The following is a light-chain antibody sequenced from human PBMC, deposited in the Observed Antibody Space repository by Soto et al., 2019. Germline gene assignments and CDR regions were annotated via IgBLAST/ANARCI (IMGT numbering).Light chain of an antibody. CDR2: GAS. J-gene: IGKJ1*01. Sequence: EIVLTQSPGTVSLSPGERATLSCRASQSVSSIYLAWYQKKPGQAPRLLIYGASSRATGIPDRFSGSGSGTDFTLTISRLEPEDFAVYYCQQYGSSPTTFGQGTKVDIK. CDR3: QQYGSSPTT. V-gene: IGKV3-20*01. CDR1: QSVSSIY.